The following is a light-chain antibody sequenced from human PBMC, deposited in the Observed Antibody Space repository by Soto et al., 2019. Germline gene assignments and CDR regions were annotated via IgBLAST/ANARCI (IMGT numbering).Light chain of an antibody. Sequence: EIVLTQSPGTLSLSPGERATLSCRASQSLSSSFLAWYQHKPGQAHRVLIHGASSRATGIPDRFSGSGSGTDFTVSISSLEPEDFAVYYCQQYGNSPVTFGGGTKVEIK. CDR1: QSLSSSF. V-gene: IGKV3-20*01. CDR2: GAS. CDR3: QQYGNSPVT. J-gene: IGKJ4*01.